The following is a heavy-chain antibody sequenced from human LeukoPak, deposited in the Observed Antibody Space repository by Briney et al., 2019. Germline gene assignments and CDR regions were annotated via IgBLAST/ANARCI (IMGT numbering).Heavy chain of an antibody. CDR3: ARDQDYYDSSGPFDY. D-gene: IGHD3-22*01. CDR2: ISSSSSYI. CDR1: GFTFSSYE. Sequence: GGSLRLPCTASGFTFSSYEMNWVRQAPGKGLEWVSSISSSSSYIYYADSVKGRFTISRDNAKNSLYLQMNSLRAEDTAVYYCARDQDYYDSSGPFDYWGQGTLVTVSS. V-gene: IGHV3-21*01. J-gene: IGHJ4*02.